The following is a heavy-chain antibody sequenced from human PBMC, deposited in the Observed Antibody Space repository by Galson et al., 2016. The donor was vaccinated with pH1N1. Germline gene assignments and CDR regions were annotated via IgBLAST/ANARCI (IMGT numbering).Heavy chain of an antibody. CDR2: LSPDSGGT. D-gene: IGHD1-7*01. CDR3: ATSSPHITGTTGFFGLDV. CDR1: TYSFSGYY. V-gene: IGHV1-2*04. Sequence: SVKVSCKASTYSFSGYYIHWVRQAPGQGLEWMGWLSPDSGGTVYAQKFQDWVTMTWDTSISTTYMEVTRLTSDDTAVYFCATSSPHITGTTGFFGLDVWGQGTTVTVSS. J-gene: IGHJ6*02.